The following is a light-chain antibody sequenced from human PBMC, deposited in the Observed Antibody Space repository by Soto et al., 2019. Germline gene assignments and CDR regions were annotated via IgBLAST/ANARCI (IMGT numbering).Light chain of an antibody. CDR2: DVS. CDR1: SSDVGGYNY. J-gene: IGLJ2*01. Sequence: QSVLTQPASVSGSPGQSITISCTGTSSDVGGYNYVSWYQQHPGKAPKLMIYDVSNRPSGVSNRFSGSKSGNTASLTISGLPAEDEAYYYCSSYTSSSTPVVFGGGTKLTVL. CDR3: SSYTSSSTPVV. V-gene: IGLV2-14*03.